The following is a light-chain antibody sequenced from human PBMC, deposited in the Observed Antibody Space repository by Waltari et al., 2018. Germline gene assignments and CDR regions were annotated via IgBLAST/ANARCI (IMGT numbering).Light chain of an antibody. J-gene: IGLJ1*01. V-gene: IGLV2-23*02. CDR1: TSDVGSYDL. CDR3: CSYAGRGTYV. CDR2: EVF. Sequence: QSALTQPASVSGTPGQSITISCTGTTSDVGSYDLVSWYQQHPGQAPKLLICEVFKRPTDIARRFSGSKSGSTASLTIPGLQPEDEADYYCCSYAGRGTYVFGSGTKVTV.